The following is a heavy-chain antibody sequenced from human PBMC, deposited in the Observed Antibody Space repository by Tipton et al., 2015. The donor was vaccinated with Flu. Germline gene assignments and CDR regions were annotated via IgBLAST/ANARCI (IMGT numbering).Heavy chain of an antibody. CDR3: ARVRAGTYYYGMDV. CDR1: GGSFSGYY. D-gene: IGHD1-1*01. CDR2: IYYRGYT. Sequence: TLSLTCAVNGGSFSGYYWSWIRQPPGKGLEWIGHIYYRGYTNYNPSLKSRVTISVDTSKNQFSLKLSSVTAADTAVYYCARVRAGTYYYGMDVWGQGTTVTVSS. V-gene: IGHV4-59*01. J-gene: IGHJ6*02.